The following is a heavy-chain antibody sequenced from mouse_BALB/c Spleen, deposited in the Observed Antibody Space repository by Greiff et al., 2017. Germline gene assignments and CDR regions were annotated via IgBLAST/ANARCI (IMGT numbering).Heavy chain of an antibody. CDR1: GYTFTDYN. CDR2: INPNNGGT. CDR3: ARRRDGYEGFAY. Sequence: VQLKESGPELVKPGASVKIPCKASGYTFTDYNMDWVKQRHGKSLEWIGDINPNNGGTIYNQKFMGKATLTVDKSSSTAYMELRSLTSEDTAVDYFARRRDGYEGFAYWGQGTLVTVSA. D-gene: IGHD2-2*01. J-gene: IGHJ3*01. V-gene: IGHV1-18*01.